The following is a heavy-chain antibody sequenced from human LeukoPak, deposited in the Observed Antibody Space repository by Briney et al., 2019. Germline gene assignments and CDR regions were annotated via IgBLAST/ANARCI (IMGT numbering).Heavy chain of an antibody. V-gene: IGHV1-69*05. J-gene: IGHJ4*02. CDR3: ARVYYGSGSYLFHSLYYFDY. Sequence: WASVKVSCKASGGTFSSYAISWVRQAPGQELEWMGGIIPIFGTANYAQKLQGRVTMTTDTSTSTAYMELRSLRSDDTAVYYCARVYYGSGSYLFHSLYYFDYWGQGTLVTVSS. CDR1: GGTFSSYA. CDR2: IIPIFGTA. D-gene: IGHD3-10*01.